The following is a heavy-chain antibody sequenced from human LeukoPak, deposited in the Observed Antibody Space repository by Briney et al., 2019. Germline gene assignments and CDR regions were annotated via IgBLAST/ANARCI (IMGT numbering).Heavy chain of an antibody. CDR3: ARKDFSSGSFSY. D-gene: IGHD3-22*01. CDR1: GFPFTRFY. Sequence: GSLRLSCAVSGFPFTRFYMSWIRQAPARGLEWISYIGLSGSPLDYADSVRGRFTISRDNAKNSLYLELNSLRAEDTAVYYCARKDFSSGSFSYWGQGTLVTVSS. CDR2: IGLSGSPL. V-gene: IGHV3-11*04. J-gene: IGHJ4*02.